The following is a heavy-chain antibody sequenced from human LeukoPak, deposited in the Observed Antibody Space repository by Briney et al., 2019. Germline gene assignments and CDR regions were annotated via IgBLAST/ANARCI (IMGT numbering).Heavy chain of an antibody. Sequence: ASVKVSCKASGYTFTSYGISWVRQAPGQGLEWMGWISAYNGNTNYAQKFQGRVTMTRDTSISTAYMELSRLRSDDTAVYYCARVPYYYGSGSREYFDYWGQGTLVTVSS. CDR2: ISAYNGNT. D-gene: IGHD3-10*01. CDR1: GYTFTSYG. V-gene: IGHV1-18*01. CDR3: ARVPYYYGSGSREYFDY. J-gene: IGHJ4*02.